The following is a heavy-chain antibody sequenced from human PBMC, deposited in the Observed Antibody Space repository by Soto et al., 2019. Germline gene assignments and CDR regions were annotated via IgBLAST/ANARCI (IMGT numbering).Heavy chain of an antibody. CDR1: GGSFSGYY. D-gene: IGHD3-3*01. CDR2: INHSGST. V-gene: IGHV4-34*01. Sequence: SETLSLTCAVYGGSFSGYYWSWIRQPPGKGLEWIGEINHSGSTNYNPSLKSRVTISVDTSKNQFSLKLSSVTAADTAVYYCARGRDYDFWSGYYTYNWFDPWGQGTLVTVSS. CDR3: ARGRDYDFWSGYYTYNWFDP. J-gene: IGHJ5*02.